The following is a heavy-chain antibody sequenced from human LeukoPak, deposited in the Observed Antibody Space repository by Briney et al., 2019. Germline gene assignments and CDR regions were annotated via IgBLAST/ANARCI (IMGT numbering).Heavy chain of an antibody. CDR2: IIPIFGTA. D-gene: IGHD4-23*01. Sequence: WASVKVSCKASGGTFSSYAISWVRQAPGQRLEWMGGIIPIFGTANYAQKFQGRVTITADKSTSTAYMELSSLRSEDTAVYYCARAPLTTVVPGAFDIWGQGTMVTVSS. CDR3: ARAPLTTVVPGAFDI. CDR1: GGTFSSYA. J-gene: IGHJ3*02. V-gene: IGHV1-69*06.